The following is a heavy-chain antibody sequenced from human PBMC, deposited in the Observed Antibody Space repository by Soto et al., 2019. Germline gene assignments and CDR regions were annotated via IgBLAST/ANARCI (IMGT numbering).Heavy chain of an antibody. CDR2: INGGNGNT. CDR3: ARADGPGFVGP. Sequence: QVQLVQSGAEEKKPGASVKVSCKASGYSFTSYGMHWVRQAPGQRLEWMGWINGGNGNTKYSQKFQGRVTMTRDTSASTAYMELSSLTSEDTAVYYCARADGPGFVGPWGQGTLVTVSS. CDR1: GYSFTSYG. D-gene: IGHD2-2*01. V-gene: IGHV1-3*05. J-gene: IGHJ5*02.